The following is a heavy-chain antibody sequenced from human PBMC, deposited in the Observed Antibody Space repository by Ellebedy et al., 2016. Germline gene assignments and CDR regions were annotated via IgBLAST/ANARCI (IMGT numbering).Heavy chain of an antibody. CDR1: GGSVSGYY. CDR3: AKWNGDWNAYDV. Sequence: SETLSLTCTVFGGSVSGYYWSWIRQPPEKGLEWIGYIYYSGNTKYNPSLKSRLTMSVDASKNQFSLKLTSVTAADTAVYYCAKWNGDWNAYDVWGQGTMVTVSS. V-gene: IGHV4-59*02. CDR2: IYYSGNT. D-gene: IGHD1-1*01. J-gene: IGHJ3*01.